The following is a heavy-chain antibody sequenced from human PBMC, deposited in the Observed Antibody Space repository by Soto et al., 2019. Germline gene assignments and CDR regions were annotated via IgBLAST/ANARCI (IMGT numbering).Heavy chain of an antibody. Sequence: GGSLRLSCAASGFTFSSYAMSWVRQAPGKGLEWVSAISGSGGSTYYADSVKGRFTISRDNSKNMLYLQMNSLRAEDTAVYYSAKARPCSSTSCLEYNWFDPWGQGTLVTVSS. J-gene: IGHJ5*02. V-gene: IGHV3-23*01. D-gene: IGHD2-2*01. CDR3: AKARPCSSTSCLEYNWFDP. CDR1: GFTFSSYA. CDR2: ISGSGGST.